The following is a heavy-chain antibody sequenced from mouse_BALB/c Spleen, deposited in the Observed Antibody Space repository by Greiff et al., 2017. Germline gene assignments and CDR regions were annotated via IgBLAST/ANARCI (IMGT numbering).Heavy chain of an antibody. Sequence: EVQGVESGGGLVQPGGSRKLSCAASGFTFSSFGMHWVRQAPEKGLEWVAYISSGSSTIYYADTVKGRFTISRDNPKNTLFLQMTSLRSEDTAMYYCASYYSYEGYAMDYWGQGTSVTVSS. D-gene: IGHD2-14*01. J-gene: IGHJ4*01. CDR2: ISSGSSTI. CDR3: ASYYSYEGYAMDY. V-gene: IGHV5-17*02. CDR1: GFTFSSFG.